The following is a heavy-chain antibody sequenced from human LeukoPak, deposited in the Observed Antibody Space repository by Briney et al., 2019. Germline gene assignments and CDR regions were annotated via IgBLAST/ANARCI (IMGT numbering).Heavy chain of an antibody. Sequence: PSETLSLTCTVSGVSISSYYWSWIRQSPGKGLEWIGYIFYSGSTNYNLSLKSRVTISVDTSKNQFSLKLTSVTAADTAVYYCARSRAYDYHFDNWGQGTLVTVSS. CDR2: IFYSGST. J-gene: IGHJ4*02. CDR1: GVSISSYY. D-gene: IGHD5-12*01. V-gene: IGHV4-59*01. CDR3: ARSRAYDYHFDN.